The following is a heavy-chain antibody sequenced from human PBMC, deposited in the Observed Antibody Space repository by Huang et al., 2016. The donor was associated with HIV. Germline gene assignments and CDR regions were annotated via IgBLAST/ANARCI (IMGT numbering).Heavy chain of an antibody. V-gene: IGHV1-46*03. CDR3: TRAPQVSYYDRGWFDP. CDR2: INARGGAT. J-gene: IGHJ5*02. Sequence: QVQLVQSGAEVRKPGASVKVSCKASGYTFTRYYIHWVRQAPGQGLEWMGKINARGGATKYAEKVKGRVTMTRDTSTSTVYMELNTLRSEDTAVYYCTRAPQVSYYDRGWFDPWGQGTLVTVSS. CDR1: GYTFTRYY. D-gene: IGHD3-22*01.